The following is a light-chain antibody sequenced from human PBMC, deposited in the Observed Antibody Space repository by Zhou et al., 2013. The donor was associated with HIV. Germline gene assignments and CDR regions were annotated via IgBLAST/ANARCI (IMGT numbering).Light chain of an antibody. CDR3: QHYGSSDNT. CDR2: RTS. J-gene: IGKJ2*01. CDR1: QSLNGD. V-gene: IGKV3-15*01. Sequence: EIVMTQSPATLSVFPGERVTLSCRAGQSLNGDLAWYQQKPGQTPRLLIYRTSTRATGVPARFSGSGSGTDFTLTINRLEPEDFAVYYCQHYGSSDNTFGQGTKLEIK.